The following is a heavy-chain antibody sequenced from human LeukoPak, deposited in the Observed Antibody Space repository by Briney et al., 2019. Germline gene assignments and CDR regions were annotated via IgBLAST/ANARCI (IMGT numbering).Heavy chain of an antibody. Sequence: ASVKVSCKASGGTFSSYAISWVRQAPGQGLEWMGGIIPISGTANYAQKFQGRVTITADESTSTAYMELSSLRSEDTAVYYCASGGVVVVVAATPDLQYYYYYGMDVWGKGTTVTVSS. CDR3: ASGGVVVVVAATPDLQYYYYYGMDV. J-gene: IGHJ6*04. V-gene: IGHV1-69*13. CDR2: IIPISGTA. CDR1: GGTFSSYA. D-gene: IGHD2-15*01.